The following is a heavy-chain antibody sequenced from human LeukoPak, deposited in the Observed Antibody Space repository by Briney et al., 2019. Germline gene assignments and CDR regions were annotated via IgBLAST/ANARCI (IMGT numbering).Heavy chain of an antibody. V-gene: IGHV3-43*02. Sequence: GGSLRLSCAASGFTFDDYAMHWVRQAPGKGLEWVSLISGDGGSTYSADSVKGRFTISRDNSKNSLYLQMNSLRTEDTALYYCAKDINYYDSSGYYFDYWGQGTLVTVSS. CDR2: ISGDGGST. J-gene: IGHJ4*02. CDR3: AKDINYYDSSGYYFDY. D-gene: IGHD3-22*01. CDR1: GFTFDDYA.